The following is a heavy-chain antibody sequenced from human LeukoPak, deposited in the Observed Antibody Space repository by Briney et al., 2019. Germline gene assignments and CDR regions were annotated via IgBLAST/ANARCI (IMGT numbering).Heavy chain of an antibody. D-gene: IGHD2-2*02. J-gene: IGHJ4*02. Sequence: GGSLRLSCAASGFTFSSYEMNWVRQAPGKGLEWVSSISSSGSTIYYADSVKGRFTMSRDNAKISLYLQMNSLRAEDTAVYYCARVQAHTDYVDYWGQGTLVTVSS. CDR2: ISSSGSTI. CDR3: ARVQAHTDYVDY. V-gene: IGHV3-48*03. CDR1: GFTFSSYE.